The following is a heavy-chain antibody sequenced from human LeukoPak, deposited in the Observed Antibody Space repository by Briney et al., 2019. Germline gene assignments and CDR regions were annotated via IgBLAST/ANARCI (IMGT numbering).Heavy chain of an antibody. J-gene: IGHJ4*02. CDR2: IYYSGST. CDR1: GGSISSSSYY. D-gene: IGHD3-3*01. V-gene: IGHV4-39*01. Sequence: SETLSLTCTVSGGSISSSSYYWGWIRQPPGKGLEWIGSIYYSGSTYYNPSLKSRVTISVDTSKNQFSLKLSSATAADTAVYYCAAVSGYTGTIDYWGQGTLVTVSS. CDR3: AAVSGYTGTIDY.